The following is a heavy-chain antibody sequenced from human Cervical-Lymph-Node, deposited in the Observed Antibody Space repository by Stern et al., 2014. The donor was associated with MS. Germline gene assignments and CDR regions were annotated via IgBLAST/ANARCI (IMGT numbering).Heavy chain of an antibody. CDR2: MDGDVSIR. J-gene: IGHJ4*02. V-gene: IGHV3-74*02. Sequence: EVQLEESGGGLVQPGGSLRLSCEASGLTFSTSFMHWVRQAPGKGLVWVALMDGDVSIRTNADSVRCRFIISRDNAKNTLYLQMNSLRAEDTAVYYCARGGRSSSLDYWGQGTLVTVSS. D-gene: IGHD6-6*01. CDR3: ARGGRSSSLDY. CDR1: GLTFSTSF.